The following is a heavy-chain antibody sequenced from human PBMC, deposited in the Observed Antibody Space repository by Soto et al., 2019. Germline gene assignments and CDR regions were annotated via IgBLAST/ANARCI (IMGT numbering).Heavy chain of an antibody. CDR1: GGSFSGYY. V-gene: IGHV4-34*01. CDR2: INHSGST. J-gene: IGHJ6*03. D-gene: IGHD1-26*01. Sequence: SETLSLTCAVYGGSFSGYYWSWIRQPPGKGLEWIGEINHSGSTNYNPSLKSRVTISVDTSKNQFSLKLSSVTAADTAVYYCARESGFGNKNYYYYYMDVWGKGTTVTVSS. CDR3: ARESGFGNKNYYYYYMDV.